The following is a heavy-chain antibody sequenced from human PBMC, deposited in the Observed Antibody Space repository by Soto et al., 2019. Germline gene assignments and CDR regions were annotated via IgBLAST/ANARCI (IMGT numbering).Heavy chain of an antibody. CDR2: IKQDGSEK. CDR3: AKIRSAGEPDY. Sequence: PGGSLRLSCAASGFTFITYWMSWVRQAPGKGPEWVANIKQDGSEKHYVDSVRGRFTISRDNAKNSLFLQMNSLRAEDTAVYYCAKIRSAGEPDYWGQGTLVTVSS. J-gene: IGHJ4*02. CDR1: GFTFITYW. V-gene: IGHV3-7*01.